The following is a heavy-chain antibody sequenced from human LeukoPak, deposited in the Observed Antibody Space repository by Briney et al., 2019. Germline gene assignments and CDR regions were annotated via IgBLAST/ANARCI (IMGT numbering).Heavy chain of an antibody. CDR2: IIPIFGTA. CDR3: ARDSAKGEMATPKDYYYMDV. J-gene: IGHJ6*03. CDR1: GGTFSSYA. D-gene: IGHD5-24*01. V-gene: IGHV1-69*01. Sequence: SVKVSCKASGGTFSSYAISWVRQAPGQGLEWMGGIIPIFGTANYAQKFQGRVMITADESTSTAYMELSSLRSEDTAVYYCARDSAKGEMATPKDYYYMDVWGKGTTVTISS.